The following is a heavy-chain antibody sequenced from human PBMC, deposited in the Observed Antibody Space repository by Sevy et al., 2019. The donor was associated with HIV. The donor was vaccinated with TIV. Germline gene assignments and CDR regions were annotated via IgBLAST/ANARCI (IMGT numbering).Heavy chain of an antibody. V-gene: IGHV3-48*03. CDR1: GFTFRNHE. Sequence: GGSLRLSCTASGFTFRNHEMNWVRQAPGKGLEWLSYISSNGGTVYYADSVRGRFTISRDNAKNSLYLQMNSLRAEDTPLYYCANLDEYWGQGTLVTVSS. CDR3: ANLDEY. CDR2: ISSNGGTV. J-gene: IGHJ4*02.